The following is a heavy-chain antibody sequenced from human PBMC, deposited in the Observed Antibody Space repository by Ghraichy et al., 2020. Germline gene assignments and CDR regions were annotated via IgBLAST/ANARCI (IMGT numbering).Heavy chain of an antibody. D-gene: IGHD3-10*01. CDR1: GFTFSSDA. CDR3: AKPDTSYHGLGTYFPFAY. Sequence: GESLNISCAASGFTFSSDAMNWVRQAPGKRLEWFSFISGSGATTHYADSVKGRFTISRDNSKNTLYLQMSGLRAEDTAVYNCAKPDTSYHGLGTYFPFAYWGQGTLATVSS. CDR2: ISGSGATT. J-gene: IGHJ4*02. V-gene: IGHV3-23*01.